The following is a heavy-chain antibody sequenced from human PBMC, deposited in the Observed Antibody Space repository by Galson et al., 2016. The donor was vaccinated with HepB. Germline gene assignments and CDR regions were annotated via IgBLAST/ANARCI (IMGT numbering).Heavy chain of an antibody. Sequence: SLRLSCAASGLTFSNFWMTWVRQAPGKGLEWVANINQDGTEKQYLDSVRGRFTISRDNAKSSLFLQMNSLRVEDTAVYFCARAYQYTLDYWGQGTLVTVSS. CDR3: ARAYQYTLDY. V-gene: IGHV3-7*04. D-gene: IGHD1-1*01. J-gene: IGHJ4*02. CDR2: INQDGTEK. CDR1: GLTFSNFW.